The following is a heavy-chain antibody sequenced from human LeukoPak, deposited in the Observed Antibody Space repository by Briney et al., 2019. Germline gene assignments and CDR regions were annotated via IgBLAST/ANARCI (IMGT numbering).Heavy chain of an antibody. D-gene: IGHD3-22*01. CDR3: ARVAGLGNYYDSIWGSMFPNYYYYYMDV. J-gene: IGHJ6*03. V-gene: IGHV4-59*01. CDR1: GASISNYY. CDR2: IYHSGST. Sequence: PSETLSLTCTVSGASISNYYWSWIRQPPGKGLEWIAYIYHSGSTNYNPSLKSRVTISVDTSKNQFSLKLSSVTAADTAVYYCARVAGLGNYYDSIWGSMFPNYYYYYMDVWGKGTTVTISS.